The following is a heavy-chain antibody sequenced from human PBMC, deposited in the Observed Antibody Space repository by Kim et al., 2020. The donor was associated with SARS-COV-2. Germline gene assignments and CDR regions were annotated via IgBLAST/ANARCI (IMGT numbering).Heavy chain of an antibody. D-gene: IGHD1-7*01. CDR3: AKDANWNYGAYYYYGMDV. J-gene: IGHJ6*02. V-gene: IGHV3-30*18. CDR1: GFTFSSYG. CDR2: ISYDGSNK. Sequence: GGSLRLSCAASGFTFSSYGMHWVRQAPGKGLEWVAVISYDGSNKYYADSVKGRFTISRDNSKNTLYLQMNSLRAEDTAVYYCAKDANWNYGAYYYYGMDVWGQGTTVTVSS.